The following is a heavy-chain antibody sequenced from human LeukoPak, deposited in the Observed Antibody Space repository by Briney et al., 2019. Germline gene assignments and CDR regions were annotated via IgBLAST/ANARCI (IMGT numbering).Heavy chain of an antibody. CDR3: AKYSTAGTNYDAFDI. Sequence: GGSLRLSCAASGFTFSKYWLHWLRQAPGKGPAWVSGIGGHGATTYYADSVKGRFTISRDNSQNTLYLQMNSLRAEDTAVYYCAKYSTAGTNYDAFDIWGQGTMVTVSS. D-gene: IGHD6-13*01. V-gene: IGHV3-23*01. CDR1: GFTFSKYW. J-gene: IGHJ3*02. CDR2: IGGHGATT.